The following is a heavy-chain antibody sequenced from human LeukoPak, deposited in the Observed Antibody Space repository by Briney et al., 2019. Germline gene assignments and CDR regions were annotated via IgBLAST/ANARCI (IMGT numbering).Heavy chain of an antibody. CDR2: ISSSSSTI. CDR3: ARDQVVTTVTSTFDY. CDR1: GFTFSSYS. D-gene: IGHD4-11*01. V-gene: IGHV3-48*01. J-gene: IGHJ4*02. Sequence: GGSLRLSCAASGFTFSSYSMNWVRQAPGKGLEWVSYISSSSSTIYYADSVKGRFTISRDNAKNSLYLQMNSLRAEDTAVYYCARDQVVTTVTSTFDYWGQGTLVTVSS.